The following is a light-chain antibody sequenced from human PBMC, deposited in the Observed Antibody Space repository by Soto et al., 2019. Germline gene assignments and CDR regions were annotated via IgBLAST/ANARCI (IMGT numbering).Light chain of an antibody. CDR1: SSDVGTYKP. CDR3: CSFAGSSTA. V-gene: IGLV2-23*01. Sequence: QAVLTQPASVSGSPGQSITISCTGTSSDVGTYKPVSWYQQYPGKAPKVIIYDDTKRPSGVSSRFSGSKSGNTASLTISGLQAEDEAYYYCCSFAGSSTAFGGGTKLTVL. CDR2: DDT. J-gene: IGLJ3*02.